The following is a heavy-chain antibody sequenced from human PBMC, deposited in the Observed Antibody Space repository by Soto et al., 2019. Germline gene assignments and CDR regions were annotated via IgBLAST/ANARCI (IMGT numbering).Heavy chain of an antibody. CDR2: ISWNSGSI. D-gene: IGHD5-12*01. J-gene: IGHJ6*02. CDR3: AKDPNSGFNYYYGMDV. Sequence: EVQLVESGGGLVQPGRSLRLSCAASGFTFDDYAMHWVRQAPGKGLEWVSGISWNSGSIGYADSVKGRFTISRDNAKNSLYLQMNSLRAEDTALYYCAKDPNSGFNYYYGMDVWGQGTTVTVSS. CDR1: GFTFDDYA. V-gene: IGHV3-9*01.